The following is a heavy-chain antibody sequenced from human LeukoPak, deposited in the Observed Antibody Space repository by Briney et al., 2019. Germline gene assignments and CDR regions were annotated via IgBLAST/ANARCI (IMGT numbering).Heavy chain of an antibody. CDR1: GLTFSSFG. J-gene: IGHJ3*02. V-gene: IGHV3-33*01. CDR2: IWYDGSDK. Sequence: GGSLRLSCAASGLTFSSFGMHWIRQAPGKGLEWVAVIWYDGSDKYYADSVKGRFTISRDNSQNTLFLQMNSLTVEDTGVYYCARERSDGFDIWGQGTVVTVSS. CDR3: ARERSDGFDI.